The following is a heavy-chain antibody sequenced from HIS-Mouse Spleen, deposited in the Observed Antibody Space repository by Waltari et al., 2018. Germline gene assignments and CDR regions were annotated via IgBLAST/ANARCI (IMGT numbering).Heavy chain of an antibody. CDR3: AKEYSSSHNWFDP. J-gene: IGHJ5*02. CDR2: ISYDGSNK. V-gene: IGHV3-30*18. D-gene: IGHD6-13*01. Sequence: QVQLVESGGGVVQPGRSLRLSCAASGFTFRSSGMHCVRQAPGKGLEWVAVISYDGSNKYYADSVKGRFTISRDNSKNTLYLQMNSLRAEDTAVYYCAKEYSSSHNWFDPWGQGTLVTVSS. CDR1: GFTFRSSG.